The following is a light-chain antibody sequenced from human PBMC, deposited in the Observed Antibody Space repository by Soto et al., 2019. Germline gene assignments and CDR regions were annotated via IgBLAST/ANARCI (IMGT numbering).Light chain of an antibody. J-gene: IGKJ1*01. V-gene: IGKV1-39*01. CDR2: GAS. CDR1: QSITNY. CDR3: QQCYISPWT. Sequence: DIQMTQSPSSLSASVGDRVTITCRASQSITNYLNWYQQKPGKAPKLLIYGASSLQSGVPSRFSGSGSGTDFTLTISSLQPEDFATYYCQQCYISPWTFGQGTKVEIK.